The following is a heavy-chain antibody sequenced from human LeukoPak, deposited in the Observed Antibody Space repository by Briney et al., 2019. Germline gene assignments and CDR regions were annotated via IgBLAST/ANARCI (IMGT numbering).Heavy chain of an antibody. CDR2: IYPGDSDT. V-gene: IGHV5-51*01. CDR1: GYSFTTSW. J-gene: IGHJ3*02. CDR3: ARKPGRAFDI. D-gene: IGHD2-15*01. Sequence: GESLKISCQGSGYSFTTSWIGWVGQMPGKGLEWMGIIYPGDSDTRYSPSFEGQVTISADKSISTAYLQWNSLKASDTAMYYCARKPGRAFDIWGQGTMVTVSS.